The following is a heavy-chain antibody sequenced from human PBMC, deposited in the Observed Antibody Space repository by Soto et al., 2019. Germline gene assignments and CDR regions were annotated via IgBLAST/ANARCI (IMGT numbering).Heavy chain of an antibody. CDR3: ARDLGIQQWLGAVDY. Sequence: PGGSLRLSCAASGFTFSSYGMHWVRQAPGKGLEWVAVIWYDGSNKYYADSVKGRFTISRDNSKNTLYLQMNSLRAEDTAVYYCARDLGIQQWLGAVDYWGQGTLVTVSS. D-gene: IGHD6-19*01. J-gene: IGHJ4*02. CDR1: GFTFSSYG. V-gene: IGHV3-33*01. CDR2: IWYDGSNK.